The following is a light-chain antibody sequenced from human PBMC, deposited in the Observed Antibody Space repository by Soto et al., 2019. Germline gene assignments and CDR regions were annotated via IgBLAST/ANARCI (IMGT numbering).Light chain of an antibody. CDR1: QSVSNNY. CDR2: GAS. Sequence: ETVLMQSPGTLSLSPGERATLSCRASQSVSNNYLAWYQQKPGQAPRLLIYGASSRATGIPDRFSGSGSGTDFTLTISRLEPEDFAVYYCQQYWTFGQGTKVDIK. V-gene: IGKV3-20*01. J-gene: IGKJ1*01. CDR3: QQYWT.